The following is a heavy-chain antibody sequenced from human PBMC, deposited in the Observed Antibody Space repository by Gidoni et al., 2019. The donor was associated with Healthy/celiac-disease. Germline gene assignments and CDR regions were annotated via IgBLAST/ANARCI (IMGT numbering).Heavy chain of an antibody. D-gene: IGHD2-15*01. CDR2: ISYDGSNK. CDR3: AKEVARDYFDY. Sequence: QVQLVESGGGVVQPGRSLRLSCAASGFTFSSYGMHWGRQAPGKGMEWVAVISYDGSNKYYADSVKGRFTISRDNSKNTLYLQMNSLRAEDTAVYYCAKEVARDYFDYWGQGTLVTVSS. J-gene: IGHJ4*02. CDR1: GFTFSSYG. V-gene: IGHV3-30*18.